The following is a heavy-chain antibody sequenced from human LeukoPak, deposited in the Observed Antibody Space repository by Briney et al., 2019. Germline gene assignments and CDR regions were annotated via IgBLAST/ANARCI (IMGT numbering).Heavy chain of an antibody. CDR1: GYTFTSYY. D-gene: IGHD2-21*02. Sequence: GASVKVSCKASGYTFTSYYMHWVRQAPGQGLEWMGIINPSGGSTSYAQKFQGRVTMTRDTSTSTVYMELSSLRSEDTAVYYCARDWANCGGDCSRGYFDYWGQGTLVTVST. CDR2: INPSGGST. V-gene: IGHV1-46*01. CDR3: ARDWANCGGDCSRGYFDY. J-gene: IGHJ4*02.